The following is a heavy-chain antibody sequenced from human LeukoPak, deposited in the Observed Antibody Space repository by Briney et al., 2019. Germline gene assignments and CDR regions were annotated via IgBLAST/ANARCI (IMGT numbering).Heavy chain of an antibody. J-gene: IGHJ4*02. CDR1: GFTFSSYA. V-gene: IGHV3-30-3*01. D-gene: IGHD3-3*01. CDR3: ARAFDFWSGYYMAY. Sequence: PGGSLRLSCAASGFTFSSYAMHWVRQAPGKGLERVAVISYDGSNKYYADSVKGRFTISRDNSKNTLYLQMNSLRAEDTAVYYCARAFDFWSGYYMAYWGQGTLVTVSS. CDR2: ISYDGSNK.